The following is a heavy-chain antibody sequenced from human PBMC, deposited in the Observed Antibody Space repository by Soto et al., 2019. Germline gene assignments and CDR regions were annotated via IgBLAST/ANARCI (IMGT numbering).Heavy chain of an antibody. CDR3: AADTDDDYGVGY. V-gene: IGHV1-58*02. D-gene: IGHD4-17*01. J-gene: IGHJ4*02. Sequence: SVKVSCKASGFTFTSSAMQWVRQARGQRLEWIGWIVVGSGDTNYAQKFQERVTITRDMSTSTAYMELSSLRSEDTAVYYCAADTDDDYGVGYWGQGTLVTVSS. CDR2: IVVGSGDT. CDR1: GFTFTSSA.